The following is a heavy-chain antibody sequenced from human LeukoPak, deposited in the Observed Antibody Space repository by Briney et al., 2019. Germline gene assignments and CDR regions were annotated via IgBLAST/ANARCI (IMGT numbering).Heavy chain of an antibody. CDR3: ARALGYDVLTGYNRGWFFDL. Sequence: SETLSLTCAVYGGSFSGYYWSWIRQPPGKGLEWIGEINHSGSTNYNPSLKSRVTISVDTPKNQFSLKLSSVTAADTAVYYCARALGYDVLTGYNRGWFFDLWGRGTLVTVSS. J-gene: IGHJ2*01. V-gene: IGHV4-34*01. D-gene: IGHD3-9*01. CDR1: GGSFSGYY. CDR2: INHSGST.